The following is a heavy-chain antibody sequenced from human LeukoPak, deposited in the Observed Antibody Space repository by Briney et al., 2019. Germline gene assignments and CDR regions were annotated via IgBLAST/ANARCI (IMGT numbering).Heavy chain of an antibody. CDR2: IIPIFGTA. D-gene: IGHD3-10*01. CDR1: GYTFTGYY. V-gene: IGHV1-69*13. J-gene: IGHJ4*02. Sequence: WASVKVSCKASGYTFTGYYMHWVRQAPGQGLEWMGGIIPIFGTANYAQKFQGRVTITADESTSTAYMELNSLRAEDTAVYYCAKDSPWFGELYYWGQGTLVTVSS. CDR3: AKDSPWFGELYY.